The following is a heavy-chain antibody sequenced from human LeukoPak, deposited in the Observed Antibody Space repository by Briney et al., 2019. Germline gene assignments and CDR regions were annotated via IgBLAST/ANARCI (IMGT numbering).Heavy chain of an antibody. D-gene: IGHD6-19*01. CDR3: ASRAVAGNYYYYGMDV. CDR1: GGSISSYY. CDR2: IYYSGST. Sequence: PSETLSLTCTVSGGSISSYYWSWIRQPPGKGLEWIGYIYYSGSTNYNPSLKSRVTISVDMSKNQFSLKLSSVTAADTAVYYCASRAVAGNYYYYGMDVWGQGTTVTVSS. V-gene: IGHV4-59*08. J-gene: IGHJ6*02.